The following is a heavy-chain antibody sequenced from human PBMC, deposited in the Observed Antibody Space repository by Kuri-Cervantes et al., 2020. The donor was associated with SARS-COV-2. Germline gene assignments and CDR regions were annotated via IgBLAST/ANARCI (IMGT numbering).Heavy chain of an antibody. CDR2: INHSGST. V-gene: IGHV4-34*01. D-gene: IGHD2-21*01. J-gene: IGHJ5*02. Sequence: SETLSLTCAVYGGSFSGYFWTWIRQPPGKGQEWIGEINHSGSTNYNPSLKSRVAISVDTSKNQFSLSLSSVTAADTAVYYCARGSAAFGGGGLVLSWFDPWGQGILVTVSS. CDR1: GGSFSGYF. CDR3: ARGSAAFGGGGLVLSWFDP.